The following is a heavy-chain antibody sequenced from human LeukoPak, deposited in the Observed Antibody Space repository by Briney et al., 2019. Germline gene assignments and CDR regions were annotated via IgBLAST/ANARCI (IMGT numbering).Heavy chain of an antibody. D-gene: IGHD6-13*01. J-gene: IGHJ5*01. CDR3: ARGTAAAANRNWFDS. Sequence: GGSLRLSCAASGFTFSSYGMHWVRQAPGKGLEWVAVIWYDGSNKYYADSVKGRFTMSRDNSRNTVYLQMDSLRAEDTAVYFCARGTAAAANRNWFDSWGQGTLVTVSS. CDR2: IWYDGSNK. CDR1: GFTFSSYG. V-gene: IGHV3-33*01.